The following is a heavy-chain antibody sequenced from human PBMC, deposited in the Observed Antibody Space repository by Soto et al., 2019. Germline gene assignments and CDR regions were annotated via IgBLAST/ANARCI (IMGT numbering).Heavy chain of an antibody. D-gene: IGHD2-2*01. V-gene: IGHV3-33*01. Sequence: QVQLVESGGGVVQPGRSLRLSCAASGFTFSSYGMHWVRQAPGKGLEWVAVIWYDGSNKYYADFVKGRFTISRDNSKNTLYLQMNSLRAEDTAVYYCAYRSPALDYWGQGTLVTVSS. CDR3: AYRSPALDY. CDR1: GFTFSSYG. CDR2: IWYDGSNK. J-gene: IGHJ4*02.